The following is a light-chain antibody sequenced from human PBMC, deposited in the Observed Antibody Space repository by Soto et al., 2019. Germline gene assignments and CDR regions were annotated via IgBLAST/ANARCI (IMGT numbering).Light chain of an antibody. Sequence: DIQLTQAPSSLSASVGDRITITCRASQRISTYLNWYQQKPGKAPELVIYTASSLESGVPSRFSGSGSGTAFTLTISSLHPEDLATYYCQQHYNTPWTFGQGTKVEIK. CDR1: QRISTY. J-gene: IGKJ1*01. V-gene: IGKV1-39*01. CDR3: QQHYNTPWT. CDR2: TAS.